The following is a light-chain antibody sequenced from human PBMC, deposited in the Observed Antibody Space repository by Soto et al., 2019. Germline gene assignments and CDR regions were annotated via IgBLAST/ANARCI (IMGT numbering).Light chain of an antibody. V-gene: IGKV3D-15*01. CDR1: QSVSTR. CDR2: GAS. J-gene: IGKJ2*01. CDR3: QQYNNWPPEYT. Sequence: EIVMTQSPATLSVSPGERATLSCRASQSVSTRLAWYQQKPGQAPRLLIYGASTRATGIPARFSGSGSATEFTLTISSLQSEDFAVYHCQQYNNWPPEYTFGQGTKLEIK.